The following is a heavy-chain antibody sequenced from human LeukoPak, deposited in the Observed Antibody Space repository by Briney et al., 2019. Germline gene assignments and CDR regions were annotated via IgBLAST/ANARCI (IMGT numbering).Heavy chain of an antibody. CDR1: GFTIRSYA. CDR3: ARDEGIAAAGIDY. CDR2: ISYDGSYK. Sequence: GGSLRLSCVASGFTIRSYAMHWVRQAPGKGLEWMALISYDGSYKYYADSVKGRFTISRDNAKNSLYLQMNSLRAEDTAVYYCARDEGIAAAGIDYWGQGTLVTVSS. V-gene: IGHV3-30*04. D-gene: IGHD6-13*01. J-gene: IGHJ4*02.